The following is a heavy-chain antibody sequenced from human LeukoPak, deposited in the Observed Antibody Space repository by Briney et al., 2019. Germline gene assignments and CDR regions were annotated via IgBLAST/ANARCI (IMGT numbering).Heavy chain of an antibody. CDR2: ISGSGGST. J-gene: IGHJ4*02. CDR1: GFTFSSYA. CDR3: ANRYCSGGSCYHFDY. V-gene: IGHV3-23*01. D-gene: IGHD2-15*01. Sequence: PGVSLRLSCAASGFTFSSYAMSWVRQAPGKGLEWVSAISGSGGSTYYADSVKGRFTISRDNSKNTLYLQMNSLRAEDTAVYYCANRYCSGGSCYHFDYWGQGTLVTVSS.